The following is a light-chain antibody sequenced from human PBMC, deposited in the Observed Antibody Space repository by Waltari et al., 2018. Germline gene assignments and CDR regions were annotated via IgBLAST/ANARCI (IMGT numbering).Light chain of an antibody. J-gene: IGLJ3*02. V-gene: IGLV2-11*01. CDR3: CSYVGSNTYWV. CDR1: SNDVGGYNY. CDR2: DIN. Sequence: QSALTQPRSVSGSPGQSVTISCTGTSNDVGGYNYVSWYQQHPDKAPKLIIYDINKRPSGVPDRFSGSKSGNTASLTISGLQAEDEADYYCCSYVGSNTYWVFGGGIKLTVL.